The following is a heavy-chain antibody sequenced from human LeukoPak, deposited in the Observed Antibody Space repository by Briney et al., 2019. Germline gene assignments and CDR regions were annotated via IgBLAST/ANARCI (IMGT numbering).Heavy chain of an antibody. Sequence: SETLSLTCTVSGGSISSYYWSWIRQPAGKGLEWIGRIYTSGSTDYNPSLKSRVTISVDTSKNQFSLKLSSVTAADTAVYYCAKDRGDGYNLGYFVYWGQGTLVTVSS. CDR3: AKDRGDGYNLGYFVY. CDR1: GGSISSYY. V-gene: IGHV4-4*07. J-gene: IGHJ4*02. CDR2: IYTSGST. D-gene: IGHD5-24*01.